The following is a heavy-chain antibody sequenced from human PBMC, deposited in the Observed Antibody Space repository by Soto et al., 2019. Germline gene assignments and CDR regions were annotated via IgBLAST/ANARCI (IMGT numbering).Heavy chain of an antibody. CDR3: ARDRGYQLLSAYSYSYVFDV. Sequence: QVQLVQSGAEVKKPGASVTVSCKASGYNFVTYGISWARQAPGQGLEWIGWSSASNGNRIYAQKFQGRVTMSTDTPTTTAYMELRSLTSGETAVYYCARDRGYQLLSAYSYSYVFDVWGQGTTVTVSS. CDR2: SSASNGNR. V-gene: IGHV1-18*01. D-gene: IGHD2-2*01. J-gene: IGHJ6*02. CDR1: GYNFVTYG.